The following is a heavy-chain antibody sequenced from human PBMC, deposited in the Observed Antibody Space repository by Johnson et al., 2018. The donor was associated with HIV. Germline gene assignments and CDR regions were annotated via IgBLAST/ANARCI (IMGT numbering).Heavy chain of an antibody. CDR1: GFTFSTYG. V-gene: IGHV3-30*02. CDR2: IRYDGTNK. D-gene: IGHD6-19*01. Sequence: QVQLVESGGGGVQPGGSLRLSCAASGFTFSTYGMHWVRQAPGKGLEWVSFIRYDGTNKYYADSVKGRFTISRDNSENTLFLQRNSLRAEDTAVYYCAKDRCCGLYGEYNFNIWFQATMVTVSS. CDR3: AKDRCCGLYGEYNFNI. J-gene: IGHJ3*02.